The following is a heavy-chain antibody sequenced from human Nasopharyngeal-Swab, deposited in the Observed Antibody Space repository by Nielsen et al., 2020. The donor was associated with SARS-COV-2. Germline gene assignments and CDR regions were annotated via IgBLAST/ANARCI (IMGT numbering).Heavy chain of an antibody. D-gene: IGHD6-6*01. V-gene: IGHV4-38-2*02. CDR2: IYHSGRT. CDR1: GYSIRSGYY. CDR3: ARIAAPPWYFDL. Sequence: SETLSLTCTVSGYSIRSGYYWGWIRQPPGKGLEWIGSIYHSGRTYYNPSIKSRVTISVDTSKNQFSLKLSSVTAADTAVYYCARIAAPPWYFDLWGRGTLVTVSS. J-gene: IGHJ2*01.